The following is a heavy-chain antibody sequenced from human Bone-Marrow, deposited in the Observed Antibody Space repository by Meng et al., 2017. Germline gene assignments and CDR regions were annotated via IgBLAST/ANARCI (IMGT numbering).Heavy chain of an antibody. CDR1: GGSISSSTYY. Sequence: QVQLQESGPGLGKPSETPPLTYTVSGGSISSSTYYWGRIHQPPGKGLEWIGGIYYSGTTYYNPSLKSRATISEDTAKNQFSLNLSSVTAADTAVYYCARQVNSDGYPRYFDFWGQGTLVTVSS. V-gene: IGHV4-39*01. D-gene: IGHD5-24*01. J-gene: IGHJ4*02. CDR3: ARQVNSDGYPRYFDF. CDR2: IYYSGTT.